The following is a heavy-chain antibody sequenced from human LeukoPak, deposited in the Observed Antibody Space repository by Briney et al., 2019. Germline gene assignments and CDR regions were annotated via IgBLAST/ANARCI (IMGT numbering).Heavy chain of an antibody. Sequence: ASVKVSRKASGYTFTSYGISWVRQAPGQGLEWMGWISANNNNTDNVQKLQGRVTMTTDTSTSTDYMELRSLRSDDTAVYYCARALYHTFDYWGQGTLVTVSS. V-gene: IGHV1-18*01. D-gene: IGHD2-2*01. CDR2: ISANNNNT. J-gene: IGHJ4*02. CDR3: ARALYHTFDY. CDR1: GYTFTSYG.